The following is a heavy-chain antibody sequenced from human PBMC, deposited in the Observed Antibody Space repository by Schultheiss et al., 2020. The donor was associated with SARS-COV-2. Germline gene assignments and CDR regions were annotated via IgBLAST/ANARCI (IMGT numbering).Heavy chain of an antibody. Sequence: KISCKASGGTFSSYAISWVRQAPGQGLEWMGRIIPILGIANYAQKFQGRVTITADKSTSTAYMELSSLRSEDTAVYYCARDSYGSGSYYKGARFWFDPWGQGTLVTVSS. V-gene: IGHV1-69*04. CDR3: ARDSYGSGSYYKGARFWFDP. CDR1: GGTFSSYA. CDR2: IIPILGIA. J-gene: IGHJ5*02. D-gene: IGHD3-10*01.